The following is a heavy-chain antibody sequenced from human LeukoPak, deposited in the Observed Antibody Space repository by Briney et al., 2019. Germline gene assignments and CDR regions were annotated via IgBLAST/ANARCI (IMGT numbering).Heavy chain of an antibody. CDR1: GGSFSGYY. J-gene: IGHJ1*01. V-gene: IGHV4-34*01. CDR2: INHSGST. CDR3: ASRLIQSYYYDSSGKKQTEYFQH. Sequence: PSETLSLTCAVYGGSFSGYYWSWIRQPPGKGLEWIGEINHSGSTNYNPSLKSRVTISVDTSKNQFSLKLSSVTAADPAVYYCASRLIQSYYYDSSGKKQTEYFQHWGQGTLVTVSS. D-gene: IGHD3-22*01.